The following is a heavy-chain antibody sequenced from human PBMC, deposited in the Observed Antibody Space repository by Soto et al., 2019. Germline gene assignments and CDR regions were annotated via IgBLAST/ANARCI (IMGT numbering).Heavy chain of an antibody. Sequence: QLQLQESGPGLVKPSETLSLTCTVSGGSISSSSYYWGWIRQPPGKGLEWIGSIYYSGSTYYNPSLKSRVTISVDTSKNQFSLKLSSVTAADTAVYYCATRLGMVPHYFDYWGQGTLVTVSS. V-gene: IGHV4-39*01. CDR1: GGSISSSSYY. CDR2: IYYSGST. CDR3: ATRLGMVPHYFDY. J-gene: IGHJ4*02. D-gene: IGHD2-8*01.